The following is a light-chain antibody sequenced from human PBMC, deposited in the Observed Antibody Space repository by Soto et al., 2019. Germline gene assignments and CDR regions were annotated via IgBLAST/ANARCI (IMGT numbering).Light chain of an antibody. V-gene: IGLV2-18*02. Sequence: QSVLTQPPSVSGSPGQSVTISCAGTSSDVGSYNRVSWYQQPPDTAPKLMIYEVSNRPSGVPDRFSGSKSGNTASLTISGLQAEDEADYYCSSYTSSGTYVFGTGTKVT. CDR3: SSYTSSGTYV. J-gene: IGLJ1*01. CDR2: EVS. CDR1: SSDVGSYNR.